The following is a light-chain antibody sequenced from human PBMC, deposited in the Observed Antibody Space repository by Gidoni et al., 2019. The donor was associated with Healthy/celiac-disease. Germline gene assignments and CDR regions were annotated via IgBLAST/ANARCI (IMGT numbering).Light chain of an antibody. CDR1: QSVSSY. Sequence: EIALTQSPATLSLSPGERATLSCRASQSVSSYLAWYQQKPGQAPRLLIYDASNRATGIPARFSGSGSGTDFTLTISSLGPEDFAVYYCQQRSNWPPTWTFXQXTKVEIK. V-gene: IGKV3-11*01. CDR3: QQRSNWPPTWT. CDR2: DAS. J-gene: IGKJ1*01.